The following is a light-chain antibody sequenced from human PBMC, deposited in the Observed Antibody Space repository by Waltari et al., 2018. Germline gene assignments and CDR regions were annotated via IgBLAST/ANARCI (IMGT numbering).Light chain of an antibody. V-gene: IGKV3-15*01. Sequence: EIVMTQSPATLSVSPGETATLSCRASQSVSSNVAWYQKKPGQAPRLLIYDALTSATSIPARFAGSGSRTEFTLPIRSLQSEVFAVYYCEQYNRWPPITFGHGTRPEIK. CDR3: EQYNRWPPIT. CDR1: QSVSSN. J-gene: IGKJ5*01. CDR2: DAL.